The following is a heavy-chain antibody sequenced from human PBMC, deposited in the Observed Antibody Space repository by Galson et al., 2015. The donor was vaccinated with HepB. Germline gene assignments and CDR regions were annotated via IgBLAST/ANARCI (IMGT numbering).Heavy chain of an antibody. D-gene: IGHD1-26*01. CDR2: IRSKANSYAT. CDR3: TRLIVGATTFDY. CDR1: GFTFSGSA. Sequence: SLRLSCAASGFTFSGSAMHWVRQASGKGLEWVGRIRSKANSYATAYAASVKGRFTISRDDSKNTAYLQMNSLKTEDTAVYYCTRLIVGATTFDYWGQGTLVTVSS. J-gene: IGHJ4*02. V-gene: IGHV3-73*01.